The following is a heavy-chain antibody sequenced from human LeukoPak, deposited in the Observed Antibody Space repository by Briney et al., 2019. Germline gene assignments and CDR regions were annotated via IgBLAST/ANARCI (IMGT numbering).Heavy chain of an antibody. Sequence: SETLSLTCAVYGGSFSGYYWSWIRQPPGKGLEWIGEINHSGSTNYNPSLKSRVTISVDTSRNQFSLRVSSVTAADTAVCYCARLWKQQRRDYYYYAMDVWAQGTTVTVSS. J-gene: IGHJ6*02. D-gene: IGHD6-13*01. CDR2: INHSGST. CDR1: GGSFSGYY. CDR3: ARLWKQQRRDYYYYAMDV. V-gene: IGHV4-34*01.